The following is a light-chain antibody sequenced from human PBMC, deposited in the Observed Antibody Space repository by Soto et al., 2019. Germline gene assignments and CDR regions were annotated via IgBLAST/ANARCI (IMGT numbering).Light chain of an antibody. V-gene: IGKV1-5*03. CDR3: QQYAGYSRT. J-gene: IGKJ1*01. Sequence: DVQMTQSPSTLSASVGDRVTITCRASQSISGWLAWYQQRPGTAPKLMIYKASTLETGVPSRFIGSGSGTEFTLTINNLQPDDFATYYCQQYAGYSRTFGQGTKVEIK. CDR1: QSISGW. CDR2: KAS.